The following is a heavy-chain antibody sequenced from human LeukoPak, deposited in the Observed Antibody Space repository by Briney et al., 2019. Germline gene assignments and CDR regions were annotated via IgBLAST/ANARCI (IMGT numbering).Heavy chain of an antibody. J-gene: IGHJ4*02. CDR3: ASGAVAVQFDY. CDR2: IYHSGST. V-gene: IGHV4-38-2*01. D-gene: IGHD6-19*01. CDR1: GYSISSGHY. Sequence: SETLSLTCAVSGYSISSGHYWGWIRQPPGKGLEWIGSIYHSGSTYYNPSLKSRVTISVDTSKNQFSLKLSSVTAADTAVYYCASGAVAVQFDYWGQGTLVTVSS.